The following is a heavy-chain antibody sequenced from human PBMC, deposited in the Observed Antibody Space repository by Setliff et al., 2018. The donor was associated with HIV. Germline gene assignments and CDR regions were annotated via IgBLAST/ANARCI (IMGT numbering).Heavy chain of an antibody. CDR1: GYTFTSYY. Sequence: ASVKVSCKESGYTFTSYYIHGVRQAPGQGLEWMGRINPSNGSTSYAQKFQGRVTMTRDTSTSTVYMELSSLRSEDTAVYYLARERGGAARKDNFDYWGQGTLVTDSS. J-gene: IGHJ4*02. V-gene: IGHV1-46*01. D-gene: IGHD6-6*01. CDR2: INPSNGST. CDR3: ARERGGAARKDNFDY.